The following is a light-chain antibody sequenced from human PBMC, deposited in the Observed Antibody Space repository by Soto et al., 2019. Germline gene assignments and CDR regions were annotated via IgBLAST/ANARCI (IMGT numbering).Light chain of an antibody. J-gene: IGKJ5*01. CDR2: SAS. Sequence: SSLSASVGDIVTITCQASRGISSYLAWYQQKPGKPPKLLVYSASTLQSGVPSRFSGSGSGPDFTLTISSLQPEDSATYFCQQLNSYPQTFGQGTRLEIK. V-gene: IGKV1-9*01. CDR3: QQLNSYPQT. CDR1: RGISSY.